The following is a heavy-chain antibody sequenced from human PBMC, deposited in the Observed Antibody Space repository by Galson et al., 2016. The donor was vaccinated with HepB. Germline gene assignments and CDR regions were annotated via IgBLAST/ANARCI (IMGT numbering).Heavy chain of an antibody. CDR3: ARGRGLVPDY. D-gene: IGHD6-13*01. Sequence: SLRLSCAASGFSLTSYTMHWVRQAPGKGLDWVAFISSDGSNKDYAESVKGRFTVSRDNSKNTLNLQMNSLRLEDPAVYYCARGRGLVPDYWGQGTLAIVSS. CDR2: ISSDGSNK. J-gene: IGHJ4*02. V-gene: IGHV3-30-3*01. CDR1: GFSLTSYT.